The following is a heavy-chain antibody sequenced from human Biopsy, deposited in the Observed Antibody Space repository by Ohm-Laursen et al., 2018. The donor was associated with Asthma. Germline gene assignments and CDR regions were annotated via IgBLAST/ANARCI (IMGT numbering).Heavy chain of an antibody. CDR2: LSYDGSIK. V-gene: IGHV3-33*05. D-gene: IGHD3-10*01. Sequence: SLRLSCAASGFTFSSYGMDWVRQAPGKGLEWVALLSYDGSIKDYADSVKGRFTISRDNSMNTLYLHMNSLRVEDTAVYYCARGLDYSGRSGFDYWGQGTLVTVSS. CDR1: GFTFSSYG. CDR3: ARGLDYSGRSGFDY. J-gene: IGHJ4*02.